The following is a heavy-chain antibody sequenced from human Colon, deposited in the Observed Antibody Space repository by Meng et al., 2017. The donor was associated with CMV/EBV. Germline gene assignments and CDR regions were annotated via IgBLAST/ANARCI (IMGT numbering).Heavy chain of an antibody. J-gene: IGHJ5*02. CDR3: AKIRKGGYCTGGSCFDT. Sequence: GESLKISCAASGFAFSDYSMTWVRRAPGKGLEWVSFISDSGYTNYVDPVKGRFTISRDNSKNTVFIQMSSLRADDTGIYYCAKIRKGGYCTGGSCFDTWGQGTQVTVSS. V-gene: IGHV3-23*01. CDR1: GFAFSDYS. D-gene: IGHD2-8*02. CDR2: ISDSGYT.